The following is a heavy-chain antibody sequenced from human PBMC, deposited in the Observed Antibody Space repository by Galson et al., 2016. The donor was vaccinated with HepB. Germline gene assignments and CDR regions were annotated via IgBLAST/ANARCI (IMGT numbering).Heavy chain of an antibody. D-gene: IGHD1-26*01. J-gene: IGHJ4*02. Sequence: SVKVSCKASGYTFSNSGITWVRQAPGQGLEWVGWISAYNGYSNYARKLQGRVTMTTEKSTSTAYMELRSLRSDDTAVYYCARNSGNYYLRYFAYWGQGTLVTVSS. CDR1: GYTFSNSG. CDR3: ARNSGNYYLRYFAY. CDR2: ISAYNGYS. V-gene: IGHV1-18*04.